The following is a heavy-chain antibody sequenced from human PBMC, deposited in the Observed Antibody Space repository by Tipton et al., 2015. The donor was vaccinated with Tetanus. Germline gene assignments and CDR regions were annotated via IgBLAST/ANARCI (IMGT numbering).Heavy chain of an antibody. CDR2: IYYSGST. CDR3: ARGGIVLLDY. CDR1: GGSISSGGYY. V-gene: IGHV4-31*03. D-gene: IGHD2-8*01. J-gene: IGHJ4*02. Sequence: TLSLTCTVSGGSISSGGYYWSWIRQHPGKGLEWIGYIYYSGSTYYNPSLKSRVTISVDTSKNQFSLKLSSVTAADTAVYYCARGGIVLLDYWGQGTLVTVSS.